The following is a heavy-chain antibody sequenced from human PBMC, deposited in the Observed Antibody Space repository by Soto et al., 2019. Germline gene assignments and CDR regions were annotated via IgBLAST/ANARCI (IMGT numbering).Heavy chain of an antibody. CDR2: IWYDGSNK. D-gene: IGHD6-19*01. J-gene: IGHJ4*02. Sequence: QVQLVESGGGVVQPGRSLRLSCAASGFTFSSYGMHWVRQAPGKGLEWVAVIWYDGSNKYYADSVKGRFTISRDNSKNTLYLQMNSLRAEDTAVYYCARTKRAVAGTFDYWGQGTLVTVSS. CDR1: GFTFSSYG. V-gene: IGHV3-33*01. CDR3: ARTKRAVAGTFDY.